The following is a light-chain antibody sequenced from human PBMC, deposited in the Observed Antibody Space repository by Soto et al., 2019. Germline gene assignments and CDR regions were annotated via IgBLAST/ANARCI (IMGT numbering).Light chain of an antibody. CDR1: QSVSSY. J-gene: IGKJ1*01. Sequence: VLKQSPATLSLSPGERATLSCRASQSVSSYLAWYQQKPGQAPRLVIYSASNRAAGIPDRFSGSGSGTDFTLIISRLEPEDFAVYYCQQYGRSPPWTFGQGTKVDIK. CDR2: SAS. V-gene: IGKV3-20*01. CDR3: QQYGRSPPWT.